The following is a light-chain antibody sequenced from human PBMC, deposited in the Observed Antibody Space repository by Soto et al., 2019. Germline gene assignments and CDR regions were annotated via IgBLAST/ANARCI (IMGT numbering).Light chain of an antibody. CDR3: NSYTTGTTWV. J-gene: IGLJ3*02. CDR2: DVS. Sequence: HSVLTQPASVSGSPGQSITISCTGTTSDVGRYNYVSWHQQHPGKAPKLLIFDVSNRPSGVSDRFSGSKSGNTASLTISGLQAEDEADYYCNSYTTGTTWVFGGGTKVTVL. CDR1: TSDVGRYNY. V-gene: IGLV2-14*01.